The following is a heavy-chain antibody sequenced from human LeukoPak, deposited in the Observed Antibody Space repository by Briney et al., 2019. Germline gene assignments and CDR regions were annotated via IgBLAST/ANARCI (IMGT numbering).Heavy chain of an antibody. CDR1: GVSIRSDTYY. Sequence: KPSETLSLTCIVSGVSIRSDTYYWGWSRQPPGKGLEWIGNYHNGNSYYNPSLKSRVTISEDTSGNQFSLRVTSVTAADTAVYYCARLWDSTGLYFYYYMDVWGEGTTVTVSS. CDR2: YHNGNS. V-gene: IGHV4-39*01. CDR3: ARLWDSTGLYFYYYMDV. J-gene: IGHJ6*03. D-gene: IGHD6-25*01.